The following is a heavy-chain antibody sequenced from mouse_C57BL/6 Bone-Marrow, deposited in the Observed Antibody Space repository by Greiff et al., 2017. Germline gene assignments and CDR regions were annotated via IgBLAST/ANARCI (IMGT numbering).Heavy chain of an antibody. CDR1: GFTFSDYG. V-gene: IGHV5-17*01. Sequence: EVKVVESGGGLVKPGGSLKLSCAASGFTFSDYGMHWVRQAPAKGLEWVAYISSGSSTIYYADTVTGRFTISSDNDKNTLFLQMTSRRSEDTDMYYCARVGYNFDYWGQGTTLTVSS. D-gene: IGHD3-1*01. CDR3: ARVGYNFDY. CDR2: ISSGSSTI. J-gene: IGHJ2*01.